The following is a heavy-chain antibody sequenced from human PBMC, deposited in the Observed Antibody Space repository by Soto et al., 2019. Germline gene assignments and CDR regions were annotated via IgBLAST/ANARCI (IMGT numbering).Heavy chain of an antibody. Sequence: GGSLRLSCAASGFTFSSYGMHWVRQAPGKGLEWVAVIWYDGSNKYYADSVKGRFTISRDNSKNTLYLQMNSLRAEDTAVYYCARDLLGYCSGGSCYSAYAFDIWGQGTMVTVSS. J-gene: IGHJ3*02. CDR1: GFTFSSYG. V-gene: IGHV3-33*01. D-gene: IGHD2-15*01. CDR3: ARDLLGYCSGGSCYSAYAFDI. CDR2: IWYDGSNK.